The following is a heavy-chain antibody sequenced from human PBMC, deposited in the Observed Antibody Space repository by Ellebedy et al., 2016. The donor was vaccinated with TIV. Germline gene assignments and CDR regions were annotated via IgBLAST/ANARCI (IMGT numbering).Heavy chain of an antibody. CDR1: GFTFSSYW. J-gene: IGHJ4*02. CDR3: ARRSVSGGPLDY. V-gene: IGHV3-74*01. CDR2: INSDGTST. D-gene: IGHD3-16*01. Sequence: GESLKISCAASGFTFSSYWMHWVRQAPGEGLVWVSRINSDGTSTIYADAVKGRFTISRDNAKNSLFLQMNSPRAEDTAVYYCARRSVSGGPLDYWGQGTLVPVSS.